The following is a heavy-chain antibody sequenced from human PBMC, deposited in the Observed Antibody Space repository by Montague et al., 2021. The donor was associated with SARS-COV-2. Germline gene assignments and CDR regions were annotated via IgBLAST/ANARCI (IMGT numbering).Heavy chain of an antibody. CDR3: ARAPDVDTAMVIYYYGMDV. J-gene: IGHJ6*02. V-gene: IGHV4-61*02. Sequence: TLSLTCTVSGGSISSGSYYWSWIRQPAGKGLEWIGRIYISGTTNYNPSLKSRVTISVDTSKNQFSLKLSSVTAADTAVYYCARAPDVDTAMVIYYYGMDVWGQGTTVTVSS. CDR2: IYISGTT. CDR1: GGSISSGSYY. D-gene: IGHD5-18*01.